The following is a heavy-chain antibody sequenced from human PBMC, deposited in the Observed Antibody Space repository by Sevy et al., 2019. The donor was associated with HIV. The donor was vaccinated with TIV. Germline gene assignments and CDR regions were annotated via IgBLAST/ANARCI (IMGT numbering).Heavy chain of an antibody. D-gene: IGHD6-19*01. V-gene: IGHV5-51*01. Sequence: GESLKISCKGSGYSFTSYWIGWVRQMPGKGLEWMGIIYPGDSDTRYSPSFQGQVTISADKSISTAYLRWSSLKASDTAMYYCARHRASYSSGWLGYYYYMDVWGKGTTVTVSS. CDR2: IYPGDSDT. CDR1: GYSFTSYW. J-gene: IGHJ6*03. CDR3: ARHRASYSSGWLGYYYYMDV.